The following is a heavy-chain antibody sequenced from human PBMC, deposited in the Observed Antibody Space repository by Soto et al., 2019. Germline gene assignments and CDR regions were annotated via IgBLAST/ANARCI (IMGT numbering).Heavy chain of an antibody. CDR1: GGTFSSYT. Sequence: QVQLVQSGAEVKKPGSSVKVSCKASGGTFSSYTISWVRQAPGQGLEWMGRIIPILGIANYAQKFQGRVRITADKSTSTAYMELSSLRSEDTAVYYCARGGGNDFWSGYYAEFDYWGQGTLVTVSS. D-gene: IGHD3-3*01. CDR2: IIPILGIA. V-gene: IGHV1-69*02. J-gene: IGHJ4*02. CDR3: ARGGGNDFWSGYYAEFDY.